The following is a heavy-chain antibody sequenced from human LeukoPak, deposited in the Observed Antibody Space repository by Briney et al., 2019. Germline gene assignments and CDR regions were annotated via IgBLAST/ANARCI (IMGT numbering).Heavy chain of an antibody. J-gene: IGHJ4*02. CDR1: GGSISSGGYS. Sequence: SQTLSLTCGVSGGSISSGGYSWSWIRQPPGKGLEWIGYIYHSGSTYYNPSLKSRVTISVDRSKNQFSLKLSSVTAADTAVYYCASYGDSYFDYWGQGTLVTVSS. CDR3: ASYGDSYFDY. CDR2: IYHSGST. D-gene: IGHD4-17*01. V-gene: IGHV4-30-2*01.